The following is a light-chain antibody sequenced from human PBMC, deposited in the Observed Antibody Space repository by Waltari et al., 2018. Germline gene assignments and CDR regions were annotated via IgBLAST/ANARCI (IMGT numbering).Light chain of an antibody. J-gene: IGLJ3*02. V-gene: IGLV3-19*01. CDR3: NSRDISGSQRV. CDR1: SLTSYF. Sequence: SSELTQDPAVSVALGQTVRITCQGDSLTSYFASWYQQKPGQAPLLVIYGKNRRPSGIPDRFSGSSSGNTASLTITGAQAEDEADYYCNSRDISGSQRVFGGGTKLTVL. CDR2: GKN.